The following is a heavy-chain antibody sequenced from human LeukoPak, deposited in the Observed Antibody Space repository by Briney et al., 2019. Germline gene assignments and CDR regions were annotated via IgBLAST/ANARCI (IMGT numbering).Heavy chain of an antibody. V-gene: IGHV4-4*07. D-gene: IGHD3-9*01. CDR1: GGSISSYY. CDR3: TRGNFVWLFDMWGEIYYLMDV. Sequence: SETLSLTCTVAGGSISSYYWSWIRQPAGKGLEWIGRIYTSGSTNYNPSLKSRVTMSVDTSKNQFSLKLSSVTAATTPVYNWTRGNFVWLFDMWGEIYYLMDVWGKGTTVTLS. J-gene: IGHJ6*03. CDR2: IYTSGST.